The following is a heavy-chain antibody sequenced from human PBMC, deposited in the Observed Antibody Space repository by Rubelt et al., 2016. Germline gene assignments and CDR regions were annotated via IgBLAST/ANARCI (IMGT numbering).Heavy chain of an antibody. J-gene: IGHJ4*02. CDR3: AIGEGGSSSLYFDY. CDR2: MNPNSGNT. Sequence: QVQLVQSGAEVKKPGSSVKVSCKASGGTFSSYAISWVRQAPGQGLEWMGWMNPNSGNTGYAQEVQGGVTMTRNTCMSTADMELSRLRSEDTAVYYCAIGEGGSSSLYFDYWGQGTLVTVSS. CDR1: GGTFSSYA. D-gene: IGHD6-6*01. V-gene: IGHV1-8*02.